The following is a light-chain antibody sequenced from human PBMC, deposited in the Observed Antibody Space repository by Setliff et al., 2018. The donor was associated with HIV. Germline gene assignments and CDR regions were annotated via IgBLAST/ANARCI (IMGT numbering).Light chain of an antibody. CDR2: DVS. J-gene: IGLJ1*01. V-gene: IGLV2-11*01. CDR3: CSYAGTYTSLYG. Sequence: QSALAQPRSVSGSPGQSVTISCTGTSSDVGGYNYVSWYQQHPDKAPKLIIYDVSKRPSGVPDRFSGSKSGNTASLTISGLQAEDEVDYYCCSYAGTYTSLYGVGTGTKV. CDR1: SSDVGGYNY.